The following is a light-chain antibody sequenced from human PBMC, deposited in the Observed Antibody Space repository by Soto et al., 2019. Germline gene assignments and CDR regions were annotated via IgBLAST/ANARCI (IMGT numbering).Light chain of an antibody. CDR3: QQYGSSPLT. J-gene: IGKJ4*01. V-gene: IGKV3-20*01. Sequence: ELLLTQSPGTLSWSPGERATLSCRDSQSVSSSYLAWYQQKPGQAPRLLIYGASSRATGIPDRFSGSGSGTDFTLTISRLEPEDFAVYYCQQYGSSPLTFGGGTKVDIK. CDR2: GAS. CDR1: QSVSSSY.